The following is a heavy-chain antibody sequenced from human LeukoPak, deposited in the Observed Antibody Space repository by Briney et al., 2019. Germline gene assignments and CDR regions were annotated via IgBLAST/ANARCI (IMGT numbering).Heavy chain of an antibody. CDR2: INPNGGTT. CDR3: ARTGGYSYGDSGHFDY. D-gene: IGHD5-18*01. J-gene: IGHJ4*02. V-gene: IGHV1-46*01. Sequence: ASVKVSCKASGYTFTGYYMHWVRQAPGRGLEWMGIINPNGGTTSYAQKFQGRVTMTRDTSTSTVYMELSSLRSEDTAVYYCARTGGYSYGDSGHFDYWGQGTLVTVSA. CDR1: GYTFTGYY.